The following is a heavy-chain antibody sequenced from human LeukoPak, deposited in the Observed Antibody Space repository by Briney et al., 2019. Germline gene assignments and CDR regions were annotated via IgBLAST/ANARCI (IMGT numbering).Heavy chain of an antibody. D-gene: IGHD3-9*01. Sequence: PSETLSLTCTVSGGSVSSYEYYWGWIRQPPGKGLEWIGNTDYSGSTYYNPSLKSRLTMSVDTSKNQFSLKMSSVTAADTAVYYCARLSKGRYFDYIFDHWGQGALVTVSS. CDR1: GGSVSSYEYY. J-gene: IGHJ4*02. V-gene: IGHV4-39*01. CDR2: TDYSGST. CDR3: ARLSKGRYFDYIFDH.